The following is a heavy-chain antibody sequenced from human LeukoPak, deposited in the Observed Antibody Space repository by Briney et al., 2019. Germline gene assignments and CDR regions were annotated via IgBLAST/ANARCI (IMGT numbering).Heavy chain of an antibody. CDR2: ISGSGGST. V-gene: IGHV3-23*01. CDR3: ARGGLGGYDFLLDF. Sequence: PGGSLRLSCEASGFTFGTYVMSWVRQAPGKGLEWDSAISGSGGSTYYADSVKGRFTISRDNSKNTLFLQMNSLRAVDSAVYYCARGGLGGYDFLLDFWGQGTLVTVSS. J-gene: IGHJ4*02. CDR1: GFTFGTYV. D-gene: IGHD3-3*01.